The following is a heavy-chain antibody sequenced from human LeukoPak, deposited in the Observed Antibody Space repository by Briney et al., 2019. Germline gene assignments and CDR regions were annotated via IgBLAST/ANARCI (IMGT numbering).Heavy chain of an antibody. CDR3: ARDGLAAINFDY. CDR1: GFTFSSYW. CDR2: INSDGSST. D-gene: IGHD5-24*01. Sequence: GGSLRLSCVASGFTFSSYWMHWVRQAPGKGLVWVSHINSDGSSTTYADSVKGRFTISRDNAKNTLYLQMNSLRAEDTAVYYCARDGLAAINFDYWGQGILVTVSS. V-gene: IGHV3-74*01. J-gene: IGHJ4*02.